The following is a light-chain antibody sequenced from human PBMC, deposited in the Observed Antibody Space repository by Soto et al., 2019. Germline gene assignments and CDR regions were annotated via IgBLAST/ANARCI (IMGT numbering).Light chain of an antibody. V-gene: IGKV1-27*01. J-gene: IGKJ3*01. CDR1: EDISNY. CDR2: HAS. Sequence: DIQMTQSPSSLSASIGDRVTITCRASEDISNYLAWYQQRPGKVPRLLIFHASTLQSGVPSRFSGSVSGTEFTLTISSLQPEDLATYYCQNYKSALFNFGPGTKVDIK. CDR3: QNYKSALFN.